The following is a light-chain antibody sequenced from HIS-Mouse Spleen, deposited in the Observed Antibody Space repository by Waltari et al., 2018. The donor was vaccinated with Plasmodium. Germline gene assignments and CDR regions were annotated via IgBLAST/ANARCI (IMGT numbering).Light chain of an antibody. CDR1: SSAVGGYHY. CDR3: SSYAGSNNVV. CDR2: EVS. Sequence: QSALTQPPSASGSPGQSVTISSTGTSSAVGGYHYVSWSQQHPGNAPKLMIYEVSKRPSGVPDRFSGSKSGNTASLTVSGLQAEDEADYYCSSYAGSNNVVFGGGTKLTVL. V-gene: IGLV2-8*01. J-gene: IGLJ2*01.